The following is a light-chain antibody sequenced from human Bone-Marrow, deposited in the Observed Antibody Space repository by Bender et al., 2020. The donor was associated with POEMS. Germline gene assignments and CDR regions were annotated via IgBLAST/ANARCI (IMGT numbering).Light chain of an antibody. J-gene: IGLJ2*01. V-gene: IGLV2-14*03. CDR1: SSDIGGYNY. CDR2: DVN. CDR3: CSYTGTTVGTLVV. Sequence: QSALTQPASVSGSPGQSITISCTGTSSDIGGYNYVSWYQQHPGKAPKPMIYDVNDRPSGVSNRFSGSKSGNTASLTISGLQAEDEAYYYCCSYTGTTVGTLVVFGGGTKVTVL.